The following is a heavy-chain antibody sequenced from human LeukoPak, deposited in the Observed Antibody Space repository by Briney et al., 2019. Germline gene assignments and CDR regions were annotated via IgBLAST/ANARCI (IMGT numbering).Heavy chain of an antibody. J-gene: IGHJ6*02. CDR2: ISYDGSNK. Sequence: GGSLRLSCAASGFTFSSYAMHWVRQAPGKGLEWVAVISYDGSNKYYADSEKGRFTISRDNSKNTLYLQMNSLRAEDTAVYYCARELLWFGEPTYYYYYGMDVWGQGTTVTVSS. CDR1: GFTFSSYA. D-gene: IGHD3-10*01. V-gene: IGHV3-30*14. CDR3: ARELLWFGEPTYYYYYGMDV.